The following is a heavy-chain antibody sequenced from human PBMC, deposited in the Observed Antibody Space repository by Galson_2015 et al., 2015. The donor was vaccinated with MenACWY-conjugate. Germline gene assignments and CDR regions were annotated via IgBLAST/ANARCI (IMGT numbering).Heavy chain of an antibody. J-gene: IGHJ4*02. V-gene: IGHV3-23*01. CDR3: AKEYGSTLSPCDY. Sequence: SLRLSCAASGFTFSSYAMTWVRQAPGKGLEWVSTISGGGGTTYYADSVKGRFTISRDNSKTTLYVQMNSLRAEDTALYYCAKEYGSTLSPCDYWGQGTLVSVSS. CDR2: ISGGGGTT. D-gene: IGHD2/OR15-2a*01. CDR1: GFTFSSYA.